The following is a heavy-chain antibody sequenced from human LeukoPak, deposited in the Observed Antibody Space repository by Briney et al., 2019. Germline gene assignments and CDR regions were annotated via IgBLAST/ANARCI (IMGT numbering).Heavy chain of an antibody. J-gene: IGHJ3*02. CDR2: ISAYNGDT. CDR3: ARDTGSGWYPDAFDI. Sequence: ASVKVSCKASGYTFTSYGITWVRQAPGQGLEWMGWISAYNGDTNYAQNLQGRVTMATDTSTSTAYMELRSLRSDDTAVYYCARDTGSGWYPDAFDILGQGAMVTVSS. CDR1: GYTFTSYG. V-gene: IGHV1-18*04. D-gene: IGHD6-19*01.